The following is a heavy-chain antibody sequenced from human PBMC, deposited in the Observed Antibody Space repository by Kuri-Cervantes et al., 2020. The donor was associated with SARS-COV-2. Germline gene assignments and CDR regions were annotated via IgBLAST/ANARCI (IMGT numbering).Heavy chain of an antibody. V-gene: IGHV1-18*01. Sequence: ASVKVSCKASGGTVTTYSLTWVRQAPGQGLEWMGWISAYNGNTNYAQKLQGRVTMTTDTSTSTAYMELRSLRSDDTAVYYCATYRGAALDYWGQGTLVTVSS. J-gene: IGHJ4*02. CDR1: GGTVTTYS. CDR2: ISAYNGNT. D-gene: IGHD6-6*01. CDR3: ATYRGAALDY.